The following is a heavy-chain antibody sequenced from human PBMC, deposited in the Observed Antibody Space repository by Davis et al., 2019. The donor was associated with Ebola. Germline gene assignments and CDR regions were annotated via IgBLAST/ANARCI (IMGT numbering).Heavy chain of an antibody. CDR2: IYYSGST. V-gene: IGHV4-59*12. CDR1: GGSISSYY. D-gene: IGHD3-3*01. Sequence: SETLSLTCTVSGGSISSYYWSWIRQPPGKGLEWIGYIYYSGSTNYNPSLKSQVTISVDTSKNQFSLKLSSVTAADTAVYYCARGQIFGVVKYYYYGMDVWGQGTTVTVSS. CDR3: ARGQIFGVVKYYYYGMDV. J-gene: IGHJ6*02.